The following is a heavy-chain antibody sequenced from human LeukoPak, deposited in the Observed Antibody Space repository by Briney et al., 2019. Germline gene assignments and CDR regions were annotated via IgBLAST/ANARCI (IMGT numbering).Heavy chain of an antibody. CDR3: AKDVGATSIYAFDI. Sequence: GGSLRLSCAASGFTFSSYWMSWVRQAPGKGLEWVANIKQDGSEKYYADSVKGRFTISRDNSKNTLYLQMNSLRAEDTAVYYCAKDVGATSIYAFDIWGQGAMVTVSS. D-gene: IGHD1-26*01. V-gene: IGHV3-7*01. J-gene: IGHJ3*02. CDR1: GFTFSSYW. CDR2: IKQDGSEK.